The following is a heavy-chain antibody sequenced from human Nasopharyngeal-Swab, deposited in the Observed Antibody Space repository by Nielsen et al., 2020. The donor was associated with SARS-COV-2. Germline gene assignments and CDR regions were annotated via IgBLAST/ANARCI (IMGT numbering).Heavy chain of an antibody. CDR2: IYPGDSDT. Sequence: GESLKISCKGSGYSFTSYWIGWVRQMPGKGLEWMGIIYPGDSDTRYSPSFQGQVTISADKSISAAYLQWSSLKASDTAMYYCARHESGMYSGYDFWGQGTLVTVSS. D-gene: IGHD5-12*01. CDR3: ARHESGMYSGYDF. J-gene: IGHJ4*02. CDR1: GYSFTSYW. V-gene: IGHV5-51*01.